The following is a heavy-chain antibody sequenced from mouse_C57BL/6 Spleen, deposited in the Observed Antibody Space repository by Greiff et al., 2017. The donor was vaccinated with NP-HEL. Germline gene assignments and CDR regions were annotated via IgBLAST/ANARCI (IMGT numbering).Heavy chain of an antibody. CDR2: IDPSDSYT. V-gene: IGHV1-59*01. Sequence: QVQLQQPGAELVRPGTSVKLSCKASGYTFTSYWMHWVKQRPGQGLEWIGVIDPSDSYTNYNQKFKGKATLTVDTSSSTAYMQLSSLTSEDSAVYYCAEGRGWFAYWGQGTLVTVSA. CDR3: AEGRGWFAY. J-gene: IGHJ3*01. CDR1: GYTFTSYW.